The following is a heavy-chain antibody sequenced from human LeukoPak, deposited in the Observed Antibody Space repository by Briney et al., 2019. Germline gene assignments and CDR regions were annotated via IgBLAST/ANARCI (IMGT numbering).Heavy chain of an antibody. Sequence: LETLSLTCTVSGNSISAYSWIWIRQPPGKGLECIGYISYSGNTNFNPSLQSRVTMSVATSKNQFSLKLNSVTAADTAVYYCAKVMSSAWNFDLWGRGTLVTVSS. D-gene: IGHD3-10*01. CDR3: AKVMSSAWNFDL. CDR2: ISYSGNT. J-gene: IGHJ2*01. V-gene: IGHV4-59*01. CDR1: GNSISAYS.